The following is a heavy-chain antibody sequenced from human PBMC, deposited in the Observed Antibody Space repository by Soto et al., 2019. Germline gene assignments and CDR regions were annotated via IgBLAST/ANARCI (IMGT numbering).Heavy chain of an antibody. V-gene: IGHV4-30-4*08. D-gene: IGHD2-2*01. CDR3: ARDVVVVPAAKIYYYYGMDV. Sequence: SETLSLTCTVSGGSISSGDYYWSWIRQPPGKGLEWIGYIYYSGSTYYNPSLKSRVTISVDTSKNQFSLKLSSVTVADTAVYYCARDVVVVPAAKIYYYYGMDVWGQGTTVTLSS. CDR1: GGSISSGDYY. CDR2: IYYSGST. J-gene: IGHJ6*02.